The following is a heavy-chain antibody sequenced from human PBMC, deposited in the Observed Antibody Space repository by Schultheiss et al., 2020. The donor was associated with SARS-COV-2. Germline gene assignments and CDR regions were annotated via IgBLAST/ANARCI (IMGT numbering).Heavy chain of an antibody. D-gene: IGHD6-13*01. Sequence: SETLSLTCTVSGGSISSYYWSWIRQPPGKGLEWIGYIYYSGSTNYNPSLKSRVTISVDTSKNQFSLKLSSVTAADTAVYYCARDGTESWPYYYYYMDVWGKGTTVTVSS. J-gene: IGHJ6*03. CDR1: GGSISSYY. CDR2: IYYSGST. CDR3: ARDGTESWPYYYYYMDV. V-gene: IGHV4-59*01.